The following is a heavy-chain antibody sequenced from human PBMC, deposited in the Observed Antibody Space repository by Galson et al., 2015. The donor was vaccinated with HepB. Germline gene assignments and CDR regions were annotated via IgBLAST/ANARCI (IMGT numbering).Heavy chain of an antibody. J-gene: IGHJ4*02. Sequence: SLRLSCAASGFTFSSYSMNWVRQAPGKGLEWVSCISSSSSTIYYADSVKGRFTISRDNAKNSLYLQMNSLRAEDTAVYYCARALGISGSPDYWGQGTLVTVSS. CDR2: ISSSSSTI. V-gene: IGHV3-48*04. CDR3: ARALGISGSPDY. CDR1: GFTFSSYS. D-gene: IGHD6-19*01.